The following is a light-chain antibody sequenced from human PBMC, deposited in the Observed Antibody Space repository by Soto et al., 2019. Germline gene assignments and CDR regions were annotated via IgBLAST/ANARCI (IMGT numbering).Light chain of an antibody. CDR1: QTISSN. CDR2: DAS. V-gene: IGKV3-15*01. CDR3: QRYTNWPPWT. Sequence: EIVMTQSPASLSVSPGERATLSCRAGQTISSNLAWYQQKPGQAPRLLIYDASTRATGIPARFSGSGSGTEFTLTIGSLQSEDFAVYYCQRYTNWPPWTFAQGTNMDIK. J-gene: IGKJ1*01.